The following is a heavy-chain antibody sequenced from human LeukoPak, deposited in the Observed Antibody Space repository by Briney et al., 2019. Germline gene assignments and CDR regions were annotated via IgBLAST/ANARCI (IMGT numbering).Heavy chain of an antibody. D-gene: IGHD3-22*01. J-gene: IGHJ4*02. Sequence: SETLSLTCADYGGSVSGYDWSWIRQPPGKGLEWIGEINHSGSTNYNPSLKSRVTISVDTSKNQFSLKLSSATAADTAVYYCASTDSSGYYYGYWGQGTLVTVSS. CDR2: INHSGST. V-gene: IGHV4-34*01. CDR3: ASTDSSGYYYGY. CDR1: GGSVSGYD.